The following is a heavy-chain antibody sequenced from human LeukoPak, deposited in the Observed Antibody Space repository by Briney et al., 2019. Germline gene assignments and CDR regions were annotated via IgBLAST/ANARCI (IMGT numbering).Heavy chain of an antibody. CDR2: ISSSGSTI. CDR1: GFTFSSYE. Sequence: GGSLRLSCAASGFTFSSYEMNWVRQAPGKGLEWVSYISSSGSTIYYADSVKGRFTISRDNAKNSLYLQMNSLRAEDTAVYYRARSSMVRGDYYYYYGMDVWGQGTTVTVSS. V-gene: IGHV3-48*03. J-gene: IGHJ6*02. CDR3: ARSSMVRGDYYYYYGMDV. D-gene: IGHD3-10*01.